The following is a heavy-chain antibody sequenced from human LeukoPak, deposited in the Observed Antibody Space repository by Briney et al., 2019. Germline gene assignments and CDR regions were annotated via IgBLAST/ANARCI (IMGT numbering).Heavy chain of an antibody. CDR2: ISYDGSNK. D-gene: IGHD6-6*01. CDR1: GFTFSSYA. J-gene: IGHJ4*02. V-gene: IGHV3-30-3*01. CDR3: AREEYSSSSFDY. Sequence: GGSLRLSCAASGFTFSSYAMHWVRQAPGKGLEWVAVISYDGSNKYYADSVKGRFTISRDNSKNTLYLQMNSLRAEDTAVYYCAREEYSSSSFDYWGQGTLVTVSS.